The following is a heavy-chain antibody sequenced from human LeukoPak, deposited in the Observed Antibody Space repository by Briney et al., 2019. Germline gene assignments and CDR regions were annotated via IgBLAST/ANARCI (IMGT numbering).Heavy chain of an antibody. V-gene: IGHV3-23*01. CDR3: SKRPPMDV. CDR1: GFTFSSYA. J-gene: IGHJ6*03. CDR2: IIGSAGSI. D-gene: IGHD6-25*01. Sequence: GGSLRLSCAASGFTFSSYAMSWVRHAPGGGVECVSGIIGSAGSILYADSVKGRFTLSRDNSKSTLYLQMNSLRAEDTAVYYFSKRPPMDVWGKGTTVTVSS.